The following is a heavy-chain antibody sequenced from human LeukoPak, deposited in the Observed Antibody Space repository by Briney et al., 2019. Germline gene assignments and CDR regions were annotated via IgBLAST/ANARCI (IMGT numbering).Heavy chain of an antibody. CDR3: ARDSRGWSYYYYGMDV. CDR2: IYYSGST. CDR1: GGSVSSGNYY. Sequence: SETLSLTCTVSGGSVSSGNYYWSWIRQPPGKALEWIGYIYYSGSTNYNPSLKSRVTITVDKSKNQFSLQLTSVTAANTAGYYCARDSRGWSYYYYGMDVWGKGTTVTVSS. V-gene: IGHV4-61*01. D-gene: IGHD6-19*01. J-gene: IGHJ6*04.